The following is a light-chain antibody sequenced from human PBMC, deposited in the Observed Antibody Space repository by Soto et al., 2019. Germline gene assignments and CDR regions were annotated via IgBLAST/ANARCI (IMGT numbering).Light chain of an antibody. Sequence: EIVMTQSPATLSVSPGEGATLSCRARQSVSSKLAWYQQKPGQAPRLLVYGASTRATGIPARFSGSGSGTEFTLISSSLQSEDSAVYYCQQYNSWLWTFGQGTKVEI. CDR1: QSVSSK. V-gene: IGKV3-15*01. J-gene: IGKJ1*01. CDR2: GAS. CDR3: QQYNSWLWT.